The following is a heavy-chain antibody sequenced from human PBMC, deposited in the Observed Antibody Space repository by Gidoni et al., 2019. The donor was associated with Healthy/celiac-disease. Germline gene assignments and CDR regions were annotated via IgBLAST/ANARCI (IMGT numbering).Heavy chain of an antibody. CDR3: ARHGYGDYVTDDAFDI. CDR1: GGSLSSSSYS. CDR2: IYYSGST. D-gene: IGHD4-17*01. J-gene: IGHJ3*02. V-gene: IGHV4-39*01. Sequence: QLQLQESGPGLVKPSETLSLTCTVPGGSLSSSSYSWVWIRQPPGKGLEWIWSIYYSGSTYYNPPLKHRGTISVDATKNQFSLKLSAMTAADTAVYYCARHGYGDYVTDDAFDIWGQGTMVTVSS.